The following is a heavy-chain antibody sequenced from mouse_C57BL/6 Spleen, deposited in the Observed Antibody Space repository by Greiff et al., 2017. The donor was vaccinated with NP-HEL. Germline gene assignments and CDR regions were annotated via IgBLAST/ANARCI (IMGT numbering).Heavy chain of an antibody. CDR1: GYAFTNYL. D-gene: IGHD3-2*02. Sequence: VQLQQSGAELVRPGPSVKVSCKASGYAFTNYLIEWVKQRPGQGLEWIGVINPGSGGTNYNEKFKGKATLTADKSSSTADMQLSSLTSEDSAVYFCARRGQLRGNYYAMDYWGQGTSVTVSS. CDR2: INPGSGGT. J-gene: IGHJ4*01. CDR3: ARRGQLRGNYYAMDY. V-gene: IGHV1-54*01.